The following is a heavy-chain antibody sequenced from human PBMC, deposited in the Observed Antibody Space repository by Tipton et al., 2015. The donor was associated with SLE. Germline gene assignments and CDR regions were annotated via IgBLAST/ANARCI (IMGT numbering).Heavy chain of an antibody. J-gene: IGHJ3*01. Sequence: GLVKPSQTLSLTCSVSGDSMNNYYWSWIRQPAGMPLEWIGRIYKTGITNYNPSLKGRLSMSVDTSKAHFSLNLNSVTAADTAIYYCAREKENTGWFWLNALDGWGRGTLVTVST. D-gene: IGHD6-19*01. CDR2: IYKTGIT. V-gene: IGHV4-4*07. CDR3: AREKENTGWFWLNALDG. CDR1: GDSMNNYY.